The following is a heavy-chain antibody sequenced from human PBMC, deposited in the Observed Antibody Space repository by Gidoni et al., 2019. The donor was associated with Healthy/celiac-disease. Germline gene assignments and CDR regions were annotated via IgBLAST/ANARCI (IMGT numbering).Heavy chain of an antibody. D-gene: IGHD3-10*01. CDR3: ARHRSYYGSGSYYTTDYSGRYMDV. J-gene: IGHJ6*03. V-gene: IGHV5-51*01. CDR1: GYSFTSYW. CDR2: IYPGDSDT. Sequence: EVQLVQSGAEVNKPRESLKISCKGSGYSFTSYWIGWVRQLPGKGLEWMGIIYPGDSDTRYSPSFQGQVTISADKSISTAYLQWSSLKASDTAMYYCARHRSYYGSGSYYTTDYSGRYMDVWGKGTTVTVSS.